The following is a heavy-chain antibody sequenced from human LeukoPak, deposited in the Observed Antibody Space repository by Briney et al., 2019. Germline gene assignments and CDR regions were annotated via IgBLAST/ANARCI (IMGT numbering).Heavy chain of an antibody. Sequence: GGSLRLSCAASGFIFRSYVMSWVRQAPGKGLEWVAVISYDGSNKYYADSVKGRFTISRDNSKNTLYLQMNSLRAEDTAVYYCAKYLDQFDYWGQGALVTVSS. CDR3: AKYLDQFDY. V-gene: IGHV3-30*18. CDR1: GFIFRSYV. J-gene: IGHJ4*02. D-gene: IGHD2-2*03. CDR2: ISYDGSNK.